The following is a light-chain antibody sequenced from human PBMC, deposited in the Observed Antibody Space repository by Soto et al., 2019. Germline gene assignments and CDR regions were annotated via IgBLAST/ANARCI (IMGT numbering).Light chain of an antibody. Sequence: QSALTQPASVSGSPGQSITISCTGTSSDVGSYNLVSWYQQHPGKAPKLMIYEGNKRPSGVSNRFSGSKSANMASLTISGLRTEDEADYYCCSYAGTNTFVFGTGTKLTVL. CDR1: SSDVGSYNL. J-gene: IGLJ1*01. V-gene: IGLV2-23*01. CDR2: EGN. CDR3: CSYAGTNTFV.